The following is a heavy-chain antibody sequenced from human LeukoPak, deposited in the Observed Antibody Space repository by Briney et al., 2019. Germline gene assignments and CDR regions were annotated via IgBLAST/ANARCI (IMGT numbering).Heavy chain of an antibody. CDR3: ARAPDYGDYVRVEYYYMDV. Sequence: SETLSLTCAVYGGSFSGYYWSWIRQPPRKGLEWIGEINHSGSTNYNPSLKSRVTISVDTSKNQFSLKLSSVTAADTAVYYCARAPDYGDYVRVEYYYMDVWGKGTTVTVSS. CDR1: GGSFSGYY. D-gene: IGHD4-17*01. V-gene: IGHV4-34*01. J-gene: IGHJ6*03. CDR2: INHSGST.